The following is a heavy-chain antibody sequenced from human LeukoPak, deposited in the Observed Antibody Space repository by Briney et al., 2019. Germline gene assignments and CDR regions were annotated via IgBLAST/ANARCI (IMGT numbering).Heavy chain of an antibody. J-gene: IGHJ5*02. CDR1: GFTFSSYS. CDR2: ISGSGTST. Sequence: PGGSLRLSCAASGFTFSSYSMSWVRQAPGKGLEWVSAISGSGTSTSHAASVKGRFTTSRDNSKDTLYLQMNSPTAEDTAMYYCAKVCGSSCYFPESWGQGTLVTVSS. V-gene: IGHV3-23*01. CDR3: AKVCGSSCYFPES. D-gene: IGHD2-2*01.